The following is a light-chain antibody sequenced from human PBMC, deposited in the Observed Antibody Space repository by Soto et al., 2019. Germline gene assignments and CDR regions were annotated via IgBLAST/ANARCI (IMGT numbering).Light chain of an antibody. CDR3: QQYNSNLGT. CDR2: DVS. J-gene: IGKJ1*01. Sequence: DIQMTQSPSTLSASVGDRVTITCRASQSISPWLAWYQQKPGKAPKLLIYDVSSLESGVPSRFSGSGSGTEFTLTISSLQPDDFATYYCQQYNSNLGTFGQGTKVDIK. CDR1: QSISPW. V-gene: IGKV1-5*01.